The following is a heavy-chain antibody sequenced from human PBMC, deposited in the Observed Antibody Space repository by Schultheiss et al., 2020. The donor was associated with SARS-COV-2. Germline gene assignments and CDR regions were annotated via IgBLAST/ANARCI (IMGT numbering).Heavy chain of an antibody. D-gene: IGHD6-13*01. J-gene: IGHJ4*02. Sequence: SQTLSLTCTVSGGSISSYYWRWVRQPPGKGLEWIGYIYHSGSTNYNPSLKSRVTISVDTSRYQFSLRLSSVTAEDTAVYYCARLGYSSSWYYFDYWGQGTLVTVSS. CDR2: IYHSGST. CDR1: GGSISSYY. V-gene: IGHV4-59*01. CDR3: ARLGYSSSWYYFDY.